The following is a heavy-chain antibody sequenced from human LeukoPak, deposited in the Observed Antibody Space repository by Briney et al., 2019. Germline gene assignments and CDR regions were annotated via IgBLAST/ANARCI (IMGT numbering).Heavy chain of an antibody. V-gene: IGHV3-48*04. D-gene: IGHD3-22*01. CDR1: GFTFSSYS. CDR2: ISSSSSTI. CDR3: ARVIAFDHLDY. J-gene: IGHJ4*02. Sequence: PGGSLRLSCAASGFTFSSYSMNWVRQAPGKGLEWVSYISSSSSTIYYADSVKGRFTISRDNAKNSLYLQMNSLRAEDTAVYYCARVIAFDHLDYWGQGTLVTVSS.